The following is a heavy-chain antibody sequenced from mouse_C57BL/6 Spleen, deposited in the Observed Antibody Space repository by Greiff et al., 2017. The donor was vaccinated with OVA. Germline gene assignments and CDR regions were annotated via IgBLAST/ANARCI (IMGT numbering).Heavy chain of an antibody. CDR3: ARWLDWDWAWFAY. D-gene: IGHD4-1*01. Sequence: QVQLQQPGAELVKPGASVKMSCKASGYTFTSYWITWVKQRPGQGLEWIGDIYPGSGSTNYNEKFKSKATLTVDTSSSTAYMQLSSLTSEDSAVYYCARWLDWDWAWFAYWGQGTLVTVSA. V-gene: IGHV1-55*01. CDR2: IYPGSGST. J-gene: IGHJ3*01. CDR1: GYTFTSYW.